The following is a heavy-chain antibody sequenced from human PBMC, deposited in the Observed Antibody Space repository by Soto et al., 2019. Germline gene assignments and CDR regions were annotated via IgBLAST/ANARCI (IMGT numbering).Heavy chain of an antibody. CDR2: IYSGGST. D-gene: IGHD6-19*01. V-gene: IGHV3-66*01. CDR3: AREVQYSSSWFDP. CDR1: GFTVSSNY. Sequence: EVQLVESGGGLVQPGGSLRLSCAASGFTVSSNYMSWVRQAPGKGLEWVSVIYSGGSTYYADSVKGRFTISRYNSKNTLYLQMNSLRAEDTAVYYCAREVQYSSSWFDPWGQGTLVTVSS. J-gene: IGHJ5*02.